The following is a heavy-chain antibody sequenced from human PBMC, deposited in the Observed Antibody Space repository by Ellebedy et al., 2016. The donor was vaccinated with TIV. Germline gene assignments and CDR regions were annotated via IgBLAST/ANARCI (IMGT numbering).Heavy chain of an antibody. CDR1: GFSLSTSGMC. Sequence: SGPTLVKPTQTLTLTCTFSGFSLSTSGMCVGWIRQPPGKALEWLARIDWDDDKYYSTSLKTRLTISKDTSKSQVVLTMTNMSPVDTATYYCARIQVEMDWGFDYWGQGTLVTVSS. J-gene: IGHJ4*02. D-gene: IGHD5-24*01. CDR3: ARIQVEMDWGFDY. V-gene: IGHV2-70*11. CDR2: IDWDDDK.